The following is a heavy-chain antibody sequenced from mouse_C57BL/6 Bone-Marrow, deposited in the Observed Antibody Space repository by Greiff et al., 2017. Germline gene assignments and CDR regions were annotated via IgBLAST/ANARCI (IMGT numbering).Heavy chain of an antibody. Sequence: VQLQQPVAELVKPGASVKLSCTASGYTFTSYWMHWVKQRPGQGLEWIGMIHPNSGSTNYNEKFKSKATLTVDKSSSTAYMQLSSLTSEDSAVYYCARSGYYGPGYYFDYWGQGTTLTVSS. CDR3: ARSGYYGPGYYFDY. D-gene: IGHD1-2*01. CDR2: IHPNSGST. J-gene: IGHJ2*01. CDR1: GYTFTSYW. V-gene: IGHV1-64*01.